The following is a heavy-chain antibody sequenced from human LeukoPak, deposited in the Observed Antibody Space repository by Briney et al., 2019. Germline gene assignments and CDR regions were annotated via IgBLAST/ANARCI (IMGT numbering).Heavy chain of an antibody. Sequence: GGSLRLSCAASGFTFSSYAMHWVRQAPGKGLEWVSAISGSGGSTYYADSVKGRFTISRDNSKNTLYLQMNSLRAEDTAVYYCAKQEIQLWLLYYFDYWGQGTLVTVSS. CDR2: ISGSGGST. V-gene: IGHV3-23*01. J-gene: IGHJ4*02. CDR1: GFTFSSYA. D-gene: IGHD5-18*01. CDR3: AKQEIQLWLLYYFDY.